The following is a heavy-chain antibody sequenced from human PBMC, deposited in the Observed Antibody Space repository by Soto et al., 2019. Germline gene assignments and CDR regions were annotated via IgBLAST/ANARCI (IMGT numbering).Heavy chain of an antibody. CDR3: ARLRWSRTSCYGFLYAFAF. D-gene: IGHD2-2*01. J-gene: IGHJ3*01. V-gene: IGHV1-18*04. CDR1: GYTFTIYG. Sequence: QVQLVQSGAEVKKHGASVKVSCKASGYTFTIYGISWVRQAPGQGLEWMGWISAYNGNTNYAQKLQGRVTMPTDTSTSTAYMELRSLRSDDTAVYYCARLRWSRTSCYGFLYAFAFWDQGTMVTVAS. CDR2: ISAYNGNT.